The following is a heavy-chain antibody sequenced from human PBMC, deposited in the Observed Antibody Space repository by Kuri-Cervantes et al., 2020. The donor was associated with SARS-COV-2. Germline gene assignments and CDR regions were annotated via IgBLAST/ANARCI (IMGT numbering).Heavy chain of an antibody. CDR3: ASKHLYDIIVESDSYLKVAYYYMDV. CDR2: IYSADIT. CDR1: GFTVSSNY. Sequence: GGSLRLSCAASGFTVSSNYMSWVRQAPGKGLEWVSVIYSADITYYADSVKGRFTVSRDNSKNTLFLQMDSLRAEDTAVYYCASKHLYDIIVESDSYLKVAYYYMDVWGKGTTVTVSS. D-gene: IGHD2-21*01. V-gene: IGHV3-53*01. J-gene: IGHJ6*03.